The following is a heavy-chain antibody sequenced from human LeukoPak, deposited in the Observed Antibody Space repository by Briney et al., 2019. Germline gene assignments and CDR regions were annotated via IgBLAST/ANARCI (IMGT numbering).Heavy chain of an antibody. Sequence: ASVKVSCKASGGTFSSYTINWVRQATGQGLEWMGWMNPNSGNTGYAQKFQGRVTITRDTSISTAYMELSSLRSEDTAVYYCARAEKEGHYYYYYYMDVWGKGTTVTVSS. V-gene: IGHV1-8*03. CDR1: GGTFSSYT. CDR2: MNPNSGNT. CDR3: ARAEKEGHYYYYYYMDV. J-gene: IGHJ6*03.